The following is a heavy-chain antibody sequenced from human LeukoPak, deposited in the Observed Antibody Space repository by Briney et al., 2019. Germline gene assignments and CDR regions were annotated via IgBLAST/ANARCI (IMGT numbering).Heavy chain of an antibody. V-gene: IGHV3-23*01. J-gene: IGHJ4*02. CDR2: VSSSGENT. CDR1: DFTFSSSG. CDR3: AKGAYYDL. Sequence: GGSLRLSCAASDFTFSSSGMTWVRRAPGKGLEWVSTVSSSGENTYCADSVKGRFTISRDNSKNTLYLQMNSLRAEDTAVYYCAKGAYYDLWGQGTLVTVSS. D-gene: IGHD3-22*01.